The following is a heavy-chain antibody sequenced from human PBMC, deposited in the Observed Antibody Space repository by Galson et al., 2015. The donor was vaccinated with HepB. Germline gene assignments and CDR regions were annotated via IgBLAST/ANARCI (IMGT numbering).Heavy chain of an antibody. CDR2: ISGSGAGT. CDR3: AKDRGGGGYSGCIFHY. CDR1: GFTFSSYA. D-gene: IGHD5-12*01. J-gene: IGHJ4*02. Sequence: SLRLSCAASGFTFSSYAMSWVRQPQGKGLEWVSTISGSGAGTYYADSVKGRFTISRDNSKNTLYLQMNSLTADDTAVYYCAKDRGGGGYSGCIFHYWGQGTLVTVSS. V-gene: IGHV3-23*01.